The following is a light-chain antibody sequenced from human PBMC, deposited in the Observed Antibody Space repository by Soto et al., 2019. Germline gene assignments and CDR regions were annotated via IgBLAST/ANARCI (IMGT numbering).Light chain of an antibody. V-gene: IGKV3-20*01. CDR3: QQYGSSPFT. CDR1: QSVSSNF. CDR2: AAS. Sequence: EIVLTQSPGTLSLSPGEGASLSCRASQSVSSNFLAWYQQKPGQAPRLLIYAASSRATCISDRFSGSGSETDFTFTIRRLEPEDFAVYYCQQYGSSPFTFGPGTKVDLK. J-gene: IGKJ3*01.